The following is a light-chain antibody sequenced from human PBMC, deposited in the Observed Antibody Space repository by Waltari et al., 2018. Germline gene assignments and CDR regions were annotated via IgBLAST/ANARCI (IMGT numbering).Light chain of an antibody. CDR3: QQYANLPLT. J-gene: IGKJ4*01. Sequence: DTQMTQSPSSLSASVGDRVTITCQASQDIRENLNWFQQKPGKAPQVLIFDASRSQAVVPSRFSGSGSGTDFAFTISSLQPEDIGTYYCQQYANLPLTFGGGTRV. CDR2: DAS. V-gene: IGKV1-33*01. CDR1: QDIREN.